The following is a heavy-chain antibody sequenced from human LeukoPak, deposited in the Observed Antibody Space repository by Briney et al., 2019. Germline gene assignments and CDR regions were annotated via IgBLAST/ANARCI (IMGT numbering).Heavy chain of an antibody. Sequence: KASETLSLTCTVSRGSVSSGSYYWSWIRQPPGKGLEWIGYIYYSGSTNYNPSLKSRVTISVDTSKNQFSLKLSSVTAADTAVYYCASAPGGGWYYFDYWGQGTLVTVSS. CDR3: ASAPGGGWYYFDY. D-gene: IGHD6-19*01. CDR2: IYYSGST. V-gene: IGHV4-61*01. J-gene: IGHJ4*02. CDR1: RGSVSSGSYY.